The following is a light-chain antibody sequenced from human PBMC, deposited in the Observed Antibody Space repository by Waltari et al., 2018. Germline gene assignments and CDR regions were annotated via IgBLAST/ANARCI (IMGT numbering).Light chain of an antibody. Sequence: DIQKTQSPSSVSASVGDRVTITCRASQGISRWFAWYQQKPGKAPKLLIHAASSLQSGVPSRFSGSGSGTDVTLTIHSLQPEDFATYFCQQTKTFPRLTFGGGTKVEIK. CDR1: QGISRW. CDR3: QQTKTFPRLT. CDR2: AAS. V-gene: IGKV1D-12*01. J-gene: IGKJ4*01.